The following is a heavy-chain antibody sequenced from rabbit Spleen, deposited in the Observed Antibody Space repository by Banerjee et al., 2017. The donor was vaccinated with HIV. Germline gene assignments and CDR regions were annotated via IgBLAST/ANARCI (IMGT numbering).Heavy chain of an antibody. V-gene: IGHV1S40*01. J-gene: IGHJ4*01. CDR1: GFSFSSSYW. Sequence: QSLEESGGDLVKPGASLTLTCTASGFSFSSSYWICWVRQAPGKGLEWIACIYAGSSGITYYASWAKGRFTISKTSSTTVTLQMTSLTAADTATYFCARDNTGYNGYGYAKDLWGPGTLVTVS. CDR3: ARDNTGYNGYGYAKDL. D-gene: IGHD6-1*01. CDR2: IYAGSSGIT.